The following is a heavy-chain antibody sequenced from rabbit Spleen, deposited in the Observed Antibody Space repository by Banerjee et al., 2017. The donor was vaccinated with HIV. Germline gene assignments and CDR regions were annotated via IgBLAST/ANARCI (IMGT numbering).Heavy chain of an antibody. CDR1: GFSFSNKAV. Sequence: QEQLVESGGGLVKPEGSLKLSCTASGFSFSNKAVMCWVRQAPGKGLEWIACINAITGKAVYANWAKGRSTISKPSSTMVTLQMTSLTAADTATYFCARDAGSGAYLDGYFNLWGPGTLVTVS. CDR3: ARDAGSGAYLDGYFNL. CDR2: INAITGKA. D-gene: IGHD4-2*01. V-gene: IGHV1S45*01. J-gene: IGHJ4*01.